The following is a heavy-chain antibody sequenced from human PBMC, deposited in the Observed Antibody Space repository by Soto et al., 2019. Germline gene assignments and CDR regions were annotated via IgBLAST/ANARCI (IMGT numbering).Heavy chain of an antibody. J-gene: IGHJ6*02. V-gene: IGHV3-30-3*01. CDR3: ARGYYYYGMDV. CDR2: ISYDGSNK. CDR1: GFTFSSYA. Sequence: QVPLVESGGGVVQPGRSLRLSCAASGFTFSSYAMHWVRQAPGKGLEWVAVISYDGSNKYYADSVKGRFTISRDNSKNTLYLQMNSLRAEDTAVYYCARGYYYYGMDVWGQGTTVTVSS.